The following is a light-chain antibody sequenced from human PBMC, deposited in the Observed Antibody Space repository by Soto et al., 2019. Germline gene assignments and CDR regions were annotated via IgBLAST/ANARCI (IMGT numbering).Light chain of an antibody. CDR2: GAS. CDR3: QQYNNWPRT. V-gene: IGKV3-15*01. Sequence: EVVLTQSPATLSLSPGERATLSCRASQSVSINLAAYRQKPRRAPRLLIYGASSRATGIPARFSGSGSGTEFTLTISSLQSEDAAVYFCQQYNNWPRTFGQGTKVDI. CDR1: QSVSIN. J-gene: IGKJ1*01.